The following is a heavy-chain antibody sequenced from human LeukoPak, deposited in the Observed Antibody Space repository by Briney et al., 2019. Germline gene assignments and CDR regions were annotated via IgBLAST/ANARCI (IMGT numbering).Heavy chain of an antibody. CDR2: TYYRSKWYI. V-gene: IGHV6-1*01. CDR1: GDSVSSNSAA. CDR3: ARGSGSSWYGAEYFQH. D-gene: IGHD6-13*01. Sequence: SQTLSLTCAISGDSVSSNSAAWNWIRQSPSRGLEWLGRTYYRSKWYIDYAVSVKSRITINPDTSKNQFSLQLNSVTPEDTAVYYCARGSGSSWYGAEYFQHWGQGTLVTVSS. J-gene: IGHJ1*01.